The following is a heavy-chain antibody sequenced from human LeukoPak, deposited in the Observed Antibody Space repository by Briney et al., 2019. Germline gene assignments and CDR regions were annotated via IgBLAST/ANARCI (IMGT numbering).Heavy chain of an antibody. J-gene: IGHJ4*02. Sequence: AGGSLRLSCAASGFTFSSYAMSWVRRAPGKGLEWVSAISGSGGSTYYADSVKGRFTISRDNSKNTLYLQMNSLRAEDTAVYYCAKDDTGFIVVVPAAIWVYWGLGTLVTVSS. V-gene: IGHV3-23*01. CDR1: GFTFSSYA. CDR3: AKDDTGFIVVVPAAIWVY. D-gene: IGHD2-2*01. CDR2: ISGSGGST.